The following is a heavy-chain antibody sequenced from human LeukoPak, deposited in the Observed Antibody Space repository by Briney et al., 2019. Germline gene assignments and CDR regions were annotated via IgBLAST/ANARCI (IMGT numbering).Heavy chain of an antibody. J-gene: IGHJ4*02. CDR3: ASLWFGELAFDS. V-gene: IGHV3-66*01. D-gene: IGHD3-10*01. Sequence: AGSLRLSGSASGFTVSGNYMSWVRQAPGNGLKGVSVIYSGSSKYYAESVRGRFTISRDNSKNPLYLPMNSLRAEDTALYYCASLWFGELAFDSWGQGALLTLSP. CDR2: IYSGSSK. CDR1: GFTVSGNY.